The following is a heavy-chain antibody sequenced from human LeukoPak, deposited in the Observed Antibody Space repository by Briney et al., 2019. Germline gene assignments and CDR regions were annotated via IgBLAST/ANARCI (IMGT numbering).Heavy chain of an antibody. CDR2: IYHSGST. CDR3: ARGRYYDPNWFDP. V-gene: IGHV4-4*02. Sequence: PSETLSLTCAVSGGSISSSNWWSWVRQPPGKGLEWIGEIYHSGSTYYNPSLKSRVTISVDTSKNQFSLKLNSVTAADTAVYYCARGRYYDPNWFDPWGQGTLVTVSS. D-gene: IGHD3-22*01. CDR1: GGSISSSNW. J-gene: IGHJ5*02.